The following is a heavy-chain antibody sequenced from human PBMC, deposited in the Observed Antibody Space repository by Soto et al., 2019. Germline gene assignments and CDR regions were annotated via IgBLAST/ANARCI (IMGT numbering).Heavy chain of an antibody. V-gene: IGHV3-30-3*01. J-gene: IGHJ6*02. CDR1: GFTFSSYA. Sequence: PXVSLRLSCAASGFTFSSYAMHWVRQAPGKGLEWVAVISYDGSNKYYADSVKGRFTISRDNSKNTLYLQMNSLRAEDTAVYYCARGPGYSYDLYYYYGMDVWGQGTTVTVSS. CDR2: ISYDGSNK. CDR3: ARGPGYSYDLYYYYGMDV. D-gene: IGHD5-18*01.